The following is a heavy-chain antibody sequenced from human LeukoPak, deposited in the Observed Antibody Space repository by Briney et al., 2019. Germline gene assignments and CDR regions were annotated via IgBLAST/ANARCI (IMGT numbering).Heavy chain of an antibody. CDR1: GLTFSNYW. D-gene: IGHD3-22*01. CDR3: ARLRVSETYYYDY. J-gene: IGHJ4*02. Sequence: GGSLRLSCAASGLTFSNYWMHWVRQAPGKGLVWVSRISPDGTNTIYADSVTGRFTMSRDNAKSTLYLHMNTLRDEDTAVYYCARLRVSETYYYDYWGQGILVTVSS. CDR2: ISPDGTNT. V-gene: IGHV3-74*01.